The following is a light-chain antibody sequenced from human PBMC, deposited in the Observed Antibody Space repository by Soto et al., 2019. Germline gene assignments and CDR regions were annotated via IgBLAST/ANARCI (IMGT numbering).Light chain of an antibody. J-gene: IGKJ2*03. CDR3: QQYGKSSKYR. CDR2: ATS. CDR1: QSVSSLY. V-gene: IGKV3-20*01. Sequence: EIVLTQSPGTLSLSPGESVTLSCRASQSVSSLYLAWYQQKHGQAPRLLIYATSSRATGIQDRFIGSGSGTDFTLTIGSLEPEDCAVYYCQQYGKSSKYRFGQGTRREIK.